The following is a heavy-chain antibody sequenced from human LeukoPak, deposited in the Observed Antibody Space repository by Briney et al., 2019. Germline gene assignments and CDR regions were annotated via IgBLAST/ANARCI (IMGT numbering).Heavy chain of an antibody. CDR2: IYYSGCT. V-gene: IGHV4-31*02. D-gene: IGHD6-19*01. J-gene: IGHJ4*02. Sequence: PSETLSLTWTVAGGSISSGGYYWRWIRQHPGKGLEWIGYIYYSGCTYYNPSLKSRVTISVDTSKNQFSLKLSSVTAADTAVYYCARATSFGSGWYYFDYWGQGTLVTVSS. CDR3: ARATSFGSGWYYFDY. CDR1: GGSISSGGYY.